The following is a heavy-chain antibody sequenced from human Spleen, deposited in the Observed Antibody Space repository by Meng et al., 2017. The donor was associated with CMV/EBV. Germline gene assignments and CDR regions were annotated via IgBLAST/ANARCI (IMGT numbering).Heavy chain of an antibody. CDR3: ARESSGSFVLDV. J-gene: IGHJ6*02. V-gene: IGHV3-21*01. Sequence: GSLRLSCAASGFTFSVYSMIWVRQAPGKGLEWVSSISSSSSFISYVDSVKGRFTISRDNAENSLYLHMNGLRAEDTAVYFCARESSGSFVLDVWGQGTTVTVSS. CDR1: GFTFSVYS. CDR2: ISSSSSFI. D-gene: IGHD3-22*01.